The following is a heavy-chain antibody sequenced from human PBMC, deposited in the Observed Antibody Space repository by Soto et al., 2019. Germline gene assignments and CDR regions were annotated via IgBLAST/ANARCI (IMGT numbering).Heavy chain of an antibody. V-gene: IGHV3-30-3*01. Sequence: GGSLRLSCAASGFTFSSYAMHWVRQAPGKGLEWVAVISYDGSNKYYADSVKGRFTISRDNSKNTLYLQMNSLRAEDTAVYYCARDGRNYHGSTRIVVVITPPYYYYGMDVWGQGTTVTSP. J-gene: IGHJ6*02. CDR1: GFTFSSYA. CDR2: ISYDGSNK. CDR3: ARDGRNYHGSTRIVVVITPPYYYYGMDV. D-gene: IGHD3-22*01.